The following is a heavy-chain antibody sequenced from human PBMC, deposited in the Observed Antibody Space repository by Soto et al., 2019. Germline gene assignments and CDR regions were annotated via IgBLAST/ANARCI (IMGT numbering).Heavy chain of an antibody. D-gene: IGHD6-19*01. CDR3: AKAVGIAVAGPLGY. J-gene: IGHJ4*02. Sequence: PGGSLRLSCAASGFTFDDYAMHWVRQAPGKGLEWVSGISWNSGSIGYADSVKGRFTISRDNAKNSLYLQMNSLRAEDTALYYCAKAVGIAVAGPLGYWGQGTLVTVSS. CDR1: GFTFDDYA. V-gene: IGHV3-9*01. CDR2: ISWNSGSI.